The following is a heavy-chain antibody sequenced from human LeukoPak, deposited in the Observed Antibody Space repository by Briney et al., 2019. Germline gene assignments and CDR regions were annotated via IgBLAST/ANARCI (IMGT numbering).Heavy chain of an antibody. Sequence: GGSLRLSCAASGFTVSSNYMSWVRQAPGKGLEWVSVIYSGGSTYYADSVKGRFTISRDSSKNTLYLQMNSLRDEDTAVHYCARAYSDSSGYDYWGQGTLVTVSS. J-gene: IGHJ4*02. CDR1: GFTVSSNY. CDR2: IYSGGST. D-gene: IGHD3-22*01. V-gene: IGHV3-53*01. CDR3: ARAYSDSSGYDY.